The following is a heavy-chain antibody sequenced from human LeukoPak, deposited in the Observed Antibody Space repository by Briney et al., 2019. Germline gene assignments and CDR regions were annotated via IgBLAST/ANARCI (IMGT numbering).Heavy chain of an antibody. J-gene: IGHJ4*02. CDR3: ARHKQQLVIDY. Sequence: GESLKISCKGSGYNFDTYWIAWVRQMPGKGLECMGLIYPGDSDTRYSPSFQGQVTISADKSISTAYLQWSSLKASDTAMYYCARHKQQLVIDYWGQGTLVTVSS. V-gene: IGHV5-51*01. D-gene: IGHD6-13*01. CDR1: GYNFDTYW. CDR2: IYPGDSDT.